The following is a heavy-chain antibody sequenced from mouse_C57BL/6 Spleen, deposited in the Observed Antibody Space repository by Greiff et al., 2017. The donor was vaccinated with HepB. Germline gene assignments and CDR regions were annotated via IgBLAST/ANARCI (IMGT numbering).Heavy chain of an antibody. J-gene: IGHJ3*01. V-gene: IGHV1-15*01. CDR2: IDPETGGT. CDR1: GYTFTDYE. D-gene: IGHD2-5*01. Sequence: QVQLQQSGAELVRPGASVTLSCKASGYTFTDYEMHWVKQTPVHGLEWIGAIDPETGGTAYNQKFKGKAILTADKSSSTAYMELRSLTSEDSAVYYCTRHSNYSGAWFAYWGQGTLVTVSA. CDR3: TRHSNYSGAWFAY.